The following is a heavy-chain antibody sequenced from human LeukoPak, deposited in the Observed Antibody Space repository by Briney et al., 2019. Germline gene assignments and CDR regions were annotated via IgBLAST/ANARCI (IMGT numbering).Heavy chain of an antibody. V-gene: IGHV4-59*08. J-gene: IGHJ4*02. D-gene: IGHD4-17*01. CDR1: GGSISSYY. CDR2: IYYSGST. Sequence: PSETLSLTCTVSGGSISSYYWSWIRQPPGKGLEWIGYIYYSGSTYYNPSLKSRVTISVDTSKNQFSLKLSSVTAADTAVYYCARYGSDYPMDYWGQGTLVTVSS. CDR3: ARYGSDYPMDY.